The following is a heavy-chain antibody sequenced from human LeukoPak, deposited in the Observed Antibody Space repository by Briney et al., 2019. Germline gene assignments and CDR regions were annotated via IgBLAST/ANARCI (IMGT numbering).Heavy chain of an antibody. D-gene: IGHD3-3*01. CDR3: ARGGITIFGVASSDFDY. Sequence: ASVKVSCKASGYTFTSYGISWVRQAPGQGLEWMGWISAYNGNKNYAQKFQGRVTMTTDTSTSTAYMELRSLRSDDTAVYYCARGGITIFGVASSDFDYWGQGTLVTVSS. V-gene: IGHV1-18*01. CDR1: GYTFTSYG. CDR2: ISAYNGNK. J-gene: IGHJ4*02.